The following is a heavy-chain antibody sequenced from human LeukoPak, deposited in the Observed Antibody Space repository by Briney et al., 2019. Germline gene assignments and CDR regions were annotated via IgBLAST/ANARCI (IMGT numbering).Heavy chain of an antibody. CDR1: GFTFSNYW. V-gene: IGHV3-7*05. CDR3: ARNRGYVTYDY. CDR2: MKEDGSDK. Sequence: GGSLRLSCAASGFTFSNYWMDWVRQAPGKGLEWVASMKEDGSDKYYVDSVKGRFTISRDNAKNSLYLQMNSLRAEDTAVYYCARNRGYVTYDYWGQGTLVTVSS. J-gene: IGHJ4*02. D-gene: IGHD3-10*02.